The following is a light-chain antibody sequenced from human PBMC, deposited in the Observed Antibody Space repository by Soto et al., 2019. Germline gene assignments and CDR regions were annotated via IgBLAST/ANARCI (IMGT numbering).Light chain of an antibody. CDR2: EVN. CDR1: SADVGGYNY. Sequence: QSALAQPSSVFGSPGQSITISCTGTSADVGGYNYVSWYQHHPGKGPKLIIYEVNNRPSGVSDRSSGSKSGNKASLTISNLEAEDESDYYCGSYTSTDTPFVFXTGTKVTVL. V-gene: IGLV2-14*01. J-gene: IGLJ1*01. CDR3: GSYTSTDTPFV.